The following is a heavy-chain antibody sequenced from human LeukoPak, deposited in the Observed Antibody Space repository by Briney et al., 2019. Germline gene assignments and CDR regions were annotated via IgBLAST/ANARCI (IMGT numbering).Heavy chain of an antibody. CDR1: GLTFSSYA. V-gene: IGHV3-23*01. CDR2: ISGSGGST. D-gene: IGHD1-26*01. CDR3: AKDLRVGANDY. J-gene: IGHJ4*02. Sequence: GGSLRLSCAASGLTFSSYAMSWVRQAPGKGLEWVSAISGSGGSTYYGDSGRGRFTISRDNFKSTLYLQMNSLRAEDTAVYYCAKDLRVGANDYWGQGTLVTVSS.